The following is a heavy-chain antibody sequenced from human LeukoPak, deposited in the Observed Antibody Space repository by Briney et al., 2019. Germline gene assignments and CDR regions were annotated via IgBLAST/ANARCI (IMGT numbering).Heavy chain of an antibody. V-gene: IGHV4-4*07. Sequence: SETLSLTCTVSGGSISSYYWSWIRQPAGKGLEWIGRIYTSGSTNYNASLKSRVTISVDTSKNQFSLKLSSVTAADTAVYYCAGGYSSSQGAFDIWGQGTMVTVSS. CDR3: AGGYSSSQGAFDI. CDR2: IYTSGST. D-gene: IGHD6-13*01. J-gene: IGHJ3*02. CDR1: GGSISSYY.